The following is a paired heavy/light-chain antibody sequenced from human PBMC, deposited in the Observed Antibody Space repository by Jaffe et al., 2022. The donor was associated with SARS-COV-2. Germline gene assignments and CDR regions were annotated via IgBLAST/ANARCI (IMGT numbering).Heavy chain of an antibody. V-gene: IGHV2-26*01. CDR3: ARWVGAYSYVFSPPFDY. Sequence: QVTLKESGPVLVKPTETLTLTCTVSGFSLSNAKMGVSWIRQPPGKALEWLAHIFSNDEKSYTTSLKTRLTISKDTSKSQVVLTMTNVDPVDTATYYCARWVGAYSYVFSPPFDYWGQGTPVTVSS. D-gene: IGHD5-18*01. CDR1: GFSLSNAKMG. CDR2: IFSNDEK. J-gene: IGHJ4*02.
Light chain of an antibody. V-gene: IGLV3-19*01. CDR2: GKN. Sequence: SSELTQDPAVSVALGQTVRITCQGDVLRTYYASWYQQKPGQAPVLVIYGKNIRPSGIPDRFSGSNSGNTASLTITGAQAEDEADYYCNSRDSSGNLLGNVFGTGTKVTVI. J-gene: IGLJ1*01. CDR1: VLRTYY. CDR3: NSRDSSGNLLGNV.